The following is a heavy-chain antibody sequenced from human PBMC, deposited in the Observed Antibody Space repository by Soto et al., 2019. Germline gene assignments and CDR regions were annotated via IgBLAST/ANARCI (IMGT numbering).Heavy chain of an antibody. CDR2: IYWDDDE. Sequence: SGPTLVNPTQTLTLTCTFSGFSLTARGVGVGWIRQPPGKALEWLALIYWDDDERYSPSLRSRLTITKDTSRNQVVLAMTNMDPVDTATYYCAHRGYFAEGHHHRFDPWGQGALVTVPS. J-gene: IGHJ5*02. V-gene: IGHV2-5*02. D-gene: IGHD5-18*01. CDR1: GFSLTARGVG. CDR3: AHRGYFAEGHHHRFDP.